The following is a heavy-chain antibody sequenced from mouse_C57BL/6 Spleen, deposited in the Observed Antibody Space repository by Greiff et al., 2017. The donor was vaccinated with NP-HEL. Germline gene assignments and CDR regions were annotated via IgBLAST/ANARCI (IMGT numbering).Heavy chain of an antibody. J-gene: IGHJ2*01. CDR1: GYTFTSYW. V-gene: IGHV1-55*01. Sequence: QVQLKQSGAELVKPGASVKMSCKASGYTFTSYWITWVKQRPGQGLEWIGDIYPGSGSTNYNEKFKSKATLTVDTSSSTAYMQLSSLTSEDSAVYYCANTYYSNYYFDYWGQGTTLTVSS. CDR3: ANTYYSNYYFDY. CDR2: IYPGSGST. D-gene: IGHD2-5*01.